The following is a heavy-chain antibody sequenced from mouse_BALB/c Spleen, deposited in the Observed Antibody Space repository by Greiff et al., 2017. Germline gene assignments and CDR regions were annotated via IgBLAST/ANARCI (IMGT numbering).Heavy chain of an antibody. CDR2: IDPANGNT. CDR1: GFNIKDTY. V-gene: IGHV14-3*02. D-gene: IGHD6-5*01. Sequence: VQLQQSGAELVKPGASVKLSCTASGFNIKDTYMHWVKQRPEQGLEWIGRIDPANGNTKYDPKFQGKATITADTSSNTAYLQLSSLTSEDTAVYYCARSLSRGAMDYWGQGTSVTVSS. J-gene: IGHJ4*01. CDR3: ARSLSRGAMDY.